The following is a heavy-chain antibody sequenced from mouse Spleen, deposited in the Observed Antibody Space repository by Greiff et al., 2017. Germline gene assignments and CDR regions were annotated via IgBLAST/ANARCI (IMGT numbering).Heavy chain of an antibody. CDR3: TRGDGYRGFAY. V-gene: IGHV1-15*01. Sequence: VQLQQSGAELVRPGASVTLSCKASGYTFTDYEMHWVKQTPVHGLEWIGAIDPETGGTAYNQKFKGKATLTADKSSSTAYMELRSLTSEDSAVYYCTRGDGYRGFAYWGQGTLVTVSA. J-gene: IGHJ3*01. CDR2: IDPETGGT. D-gene: IGHD2-3*01. CDR1: GYTFTDYE.